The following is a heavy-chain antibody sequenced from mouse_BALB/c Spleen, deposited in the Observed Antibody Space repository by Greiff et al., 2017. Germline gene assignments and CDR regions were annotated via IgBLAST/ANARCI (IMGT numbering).Heavy chain of an antibody. J-gene: IGHJ1*01. CDR2: IYPYNGGT. CDR1: GYTFTDYN. CDR3: ARGFNWDDWYFDV. V-gene: IGHV1S29*02. Sequence: VRLQQSGPELVKPGASVKISCKASGYTFTDYNMHWVKQSHGKSLEWIGYIYPYNGGTGYNQKFKSKATLTVDNSSSTAYMELRSLTSEDSAVYYCARGFNWDDWYFDVWGAGTTVTVSS. D-gene: IGHD4-1*02.